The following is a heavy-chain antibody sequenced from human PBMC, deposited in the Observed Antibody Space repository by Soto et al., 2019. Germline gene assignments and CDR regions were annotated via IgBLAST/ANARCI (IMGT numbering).Heavy chain of an antibody. CDR1: GGSFSGSY. CDR2: INHSGST. V-gene: IGHV4-34*01. Sequence: QVQLQQWGAGLLKPSETLSLTCAVYGGSFSGSYWSWIRQPPGKGLEWIGEINHSGSTNYNPALTSRVPISVDTSQHQVSLKLSSVTAADTAVYYCARGPARPVVGPRYFDYWGQGTLVTVSS. D-gene: IGHD6-6*01. CDR3: ARGPARPVVGPRYFDY. J-gene: IGHJ4*02.